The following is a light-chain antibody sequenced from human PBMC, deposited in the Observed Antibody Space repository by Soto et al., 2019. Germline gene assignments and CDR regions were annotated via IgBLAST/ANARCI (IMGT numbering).Light chain of an antibody. V-gene: IGKV3-15*01. CDR2: GAS. J-gene: IGKJ4*01. Sequence: EIVMTQSPATLSVSPGERATLSCRASQSITRNLAWYQQSPGQAPRLLIYGASTRATGIPARFSGSGSGTEFTLTINSLQSEDFASYHCQQTYSDISFGGATK. CDR3: QQTYSDIS. CDR1: QSITRN.